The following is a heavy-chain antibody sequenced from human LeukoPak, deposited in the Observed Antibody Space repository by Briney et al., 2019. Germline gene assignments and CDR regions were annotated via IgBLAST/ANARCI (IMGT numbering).Heavy chain of an antibody. CDR3: ARDTYSHYYYYYMDV. D-gene: IGHD2-15*01. Sequence: SETLSLTCTVSGGSISTSNYYWGWIRQPPGKGLEWIGNIFYSGSTYYSPSLKSRVTISVDTSKNQFSLKLSSVTAADTAVYYCARDTYSHYYYYYMDVWGKGTTVTVSS. CDR2: IFYSGST. CDR1: GGSISTSNYY. V-gene: IGHV4-39*07. J-gene: IGHJ6*03.